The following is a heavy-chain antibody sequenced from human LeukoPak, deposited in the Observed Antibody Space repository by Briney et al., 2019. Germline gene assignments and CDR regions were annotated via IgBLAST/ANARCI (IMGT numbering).Heavy chain of an antibody. Sequence: SETLSLTCTVSGVSISSYYWSWIRQSPGKGLEWIGYISSSGSTNYNPSLKSRVTISVDTSRNQFSLKLSSVHAADTAVYYCARGSGTFFDYWGQGNLVTVSS. CDR1: GVSISSYY. D-gene: IGHD3-10*01. J-gene: IGHJ4*02. V-gene: IGHV4-4*09. CDR2: ISSSGST. CDR3: ARGSGTFFDY.